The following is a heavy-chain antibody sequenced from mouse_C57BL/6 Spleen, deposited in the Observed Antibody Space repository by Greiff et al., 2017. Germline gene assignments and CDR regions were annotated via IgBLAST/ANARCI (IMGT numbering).Heavy chain of an antibody. CDR2: ISSGSSTI. Sequence: EVKVVESGGGLVKPGGSLKLSCAASGFTFSDYGMHWVRQAPEKGLGWVAYISSGSSTIYYADTVKGRFTISRDNAKNTLFLQMTSLRSEDTAMYYCARRDGSIYYAMDYWGQGTSVTVSS. CDR3: ARRDGSIYYAMDY. V-gene: IGHV5-17*01. CDR1: GFTFSDYG. D-gene: IGHD1-1*01. J-gene: IGHJ4*01.